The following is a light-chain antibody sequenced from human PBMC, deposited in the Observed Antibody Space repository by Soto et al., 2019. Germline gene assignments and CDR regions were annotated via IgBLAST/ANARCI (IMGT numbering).Light chain of an antibody. V-gene: IGKV3-11*01. CDR3: QQRSNWPPIT. J-gene: IGKJ5*01. Sequence: EIVMTQSPATLSVSPGDRATLSCRASQSFRSNLAWYQQKPGQAPRLLIFAASTRATGVPARFSGSGSGTDFTLTISSLEPEDFAVYYCQQRSNWPPITFGQGTRLEIK. CDR1: QSFRSN. CDR2: AAS.